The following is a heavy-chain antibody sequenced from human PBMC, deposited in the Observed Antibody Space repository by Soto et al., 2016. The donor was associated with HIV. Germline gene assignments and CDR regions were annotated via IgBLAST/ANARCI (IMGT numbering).Heavy chain of an antibody. CDR3: ARAGATMVRGVSY. J-gene: IGHJ4*02. CDR1: GYIFTGYY. Sequence: QVQLMQSGAELKEPGASVKVSCKALGYIFTGYYLNWVRQAPGQGLEWMGWISAYNGNTNYAQKLQGRVTMTTDTSTSTAYMELRSLRSDDTAVYYCARAGATMVRGVSYWGQGTLVTVSS. D-gene: IGHD3-10*01. V-gene: IGHV1-18*01. CDR2: ISAYNGNT.